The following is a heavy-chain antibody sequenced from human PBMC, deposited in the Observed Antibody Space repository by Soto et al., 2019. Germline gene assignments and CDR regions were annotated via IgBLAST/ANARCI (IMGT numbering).Heavy chain of an antibody. Sequence: ASVKVSCKASGGTFSSYTISWVRQAPGQGLEWMGRIIPILGIANYAQKFQGRVTITADKSTSTAYMELSSLRSEDTAVYYCARMVGDHGDAFDIWGQGTMVTVSS. CDR3: ARMVGDHGDAFDI. D-gene: IGHD2-15*01. CDR1: GGTFSSYT. CDR2: IIPILGIA. V-gene: IGHV1-69*02. J-gene: IGHJ3*02.